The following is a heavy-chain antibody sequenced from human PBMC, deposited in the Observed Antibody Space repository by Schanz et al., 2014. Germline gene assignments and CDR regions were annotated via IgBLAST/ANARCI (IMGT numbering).Heavy chain of an antibody. V-gene: IGHV1-18*01. D-gene: IGHD1-26*01. CDR2: ITAYNGDT. J-gene: IGHJ4*02. CDR3: ARDRDQWDGNYLDY. Sequence: QVQLVQSGAEVKKPGASVKVSCKASGDTFRSYTINWVRHAPGQGLEWMGWITAYNGDTNYALKLQGRVTMTADTSTSTAYMDLRSLRSDDSAVYYCARDRDQWDGNYLDYWGQGTLVTVSS. CDR1: GDTFRSYT.